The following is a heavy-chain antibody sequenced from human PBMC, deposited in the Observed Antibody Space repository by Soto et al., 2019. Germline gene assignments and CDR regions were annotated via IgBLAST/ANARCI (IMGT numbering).Heavy chain of an antibody. V-gene: IGHV4-39*01. Sequence: SETLSLTCTVSGASISSGTFYWGWIRQPPGKGLESIANIYYDGSTYYNPSLKSRVTISLDTSKNQFSLKLSSVTAADTAVYYCARGFYYASSGYYHPWFDPWGQGTLVTVSS. CDR2: IYYDGST. J-gene: IGHJ5*02. D-gene: IGHD3-22*01. CDR3: ARGFYYASSGYYHPWFDP. CDR1: GASISSGTFY.